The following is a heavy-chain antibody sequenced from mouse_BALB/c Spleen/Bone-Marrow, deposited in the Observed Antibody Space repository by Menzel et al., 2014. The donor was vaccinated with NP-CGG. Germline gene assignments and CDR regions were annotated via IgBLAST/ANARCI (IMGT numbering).Heavy chain of an antibody. V-gene: IGHV1-69*01. J-gene: IGHJ4*01. CDR3: ARGGDDFSLDY. D-gene: IGHD2-4*01. CDR2: IDTSDSYT. CDR1: GYAFTDRW. Sequence: VQLQQSGTELVMPGASVKMSCKASGYAFTDRWIHWVKQRPGQGLEWIGAIDTSDSYTNYNQKFKGKATLTVDESSSTAYIHLNSLTSEDSAVYYCARGGDDFSLDYWGQRTSVTVSS.